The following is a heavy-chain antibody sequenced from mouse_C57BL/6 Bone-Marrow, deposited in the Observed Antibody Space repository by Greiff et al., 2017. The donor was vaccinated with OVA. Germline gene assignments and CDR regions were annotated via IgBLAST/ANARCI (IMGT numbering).Heavy chain of an antibody. Sequence: QVQLQQSGAELARPGASVKLSCKASGYTFTSYGISWVKQRTGQGLEWIGEIYPRSGNTYYNEKFKGKATLTADKSSSTAYMGLRSLTSEDSAVYFCERGGGYYYGSRGDFDDWGKGTTLTVSS. CDR3: ERGGGYYYGSRGDFDD. CDR1: GYTFTSYG. D-gene: IGHD1-1*01. J-gene: IGHJ2*01. CDR2: IYPRSGNT. V-gene: IGHV1-81*01.